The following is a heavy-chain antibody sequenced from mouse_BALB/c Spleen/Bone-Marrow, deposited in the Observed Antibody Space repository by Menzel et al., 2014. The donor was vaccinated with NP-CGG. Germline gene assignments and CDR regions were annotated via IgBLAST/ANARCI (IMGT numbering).Heavy chain of an antibody. CDR2: IRNKANGYTT. CDR1: GFTFTDYY. J-gene: IGHJ3*01. V-gene: IGHV7-3*02. Sequence: EVKLMESGGGLVQPGGSLRLSCATSGFTFTDYYMSWVRQPPGKALEWLGFIRNKANGYTTEYSASVKGRFTISRDNSQSILYLQMNTLRAEDSATYYCARGLITTGFVYWGQGTLVTVSA. D-gene: IGHD1-1*01. CDR3: ARGLITTGFVY.